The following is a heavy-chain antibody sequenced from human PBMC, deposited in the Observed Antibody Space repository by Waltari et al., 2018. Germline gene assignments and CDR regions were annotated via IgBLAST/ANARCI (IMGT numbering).Heavy chain of an antibody. CDR1: GFTFSSYT. J-gene: IGHJ3*02. Sequence: EVQLVESGGGMVQPGESLRLSCAASGFTFSSYTMNWVRQAPGKGLEWVSYISSSTTTYYEDYVKGRFTISRDNAKNSLYLQMNSLRAEDTALYYCARGRHGYIQDVFDIWGQGTMVSVSS. V-gene: IGHV3-48*01. CDR3: ARGRHGYIQDVFDI. CDR2: ISSSTTT. D-gene: IGHD5-12*01.